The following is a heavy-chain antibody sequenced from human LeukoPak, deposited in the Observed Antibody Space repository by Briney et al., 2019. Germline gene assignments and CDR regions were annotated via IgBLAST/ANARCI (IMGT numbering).Heavy chain of an antibody. CDR1: GFTLSNYG. V-gene: IGHV3-33*01. CDR3: ARGVYGGNFDFDY. D-gene: IGHD4-23*01. CDR2: IWSDGRNI. Sequence: GRSLRLSCAASGFTLSNYGMHWVRQAPGKGLEWVAVIWSDGRNIYYTDSVKGRFTISRDNSKNTLYLQMNTLRAEDTAVYYCARGVYGGNFDFDYWGQGTLATVSS. J-gene: IGHJ4*02.